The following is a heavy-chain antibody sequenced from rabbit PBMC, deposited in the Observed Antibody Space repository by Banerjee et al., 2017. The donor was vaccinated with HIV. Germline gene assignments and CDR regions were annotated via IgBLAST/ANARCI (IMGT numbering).Heavy chain of an antibody. D-gene: IGHD6-1*01. CDR3: ARGGGYAEYGYAGYDYNTIDALDP. J-gene: IGHJ2*01. CDR2: IYTSSSGST. Sequence: QSLEESGGGLVQPEGSLTLTCTASGFSFSRIYNMCWVRQAPGKGLELIACIYTSSSGSTYYASWAKGRFTISKTSSTTVTLQMTSLTAADTATYFCARGGGYAEYGYAGYDYNTIDALDPWGQGTLVTVS. V-gene: IGHV1S40*01. CDR1: GFSFSRIYN.